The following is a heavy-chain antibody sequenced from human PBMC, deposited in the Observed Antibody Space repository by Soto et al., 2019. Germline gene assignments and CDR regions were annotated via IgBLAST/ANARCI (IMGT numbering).Heavy chain of an antibody. V-gene: IGHV1-2*02. Sequence: GASVKGPCKASGFSFTGYYIHWLRQAPGQGLEWMGWINAHSGGTEYAQKFQGRVTLTRDTSISTAYMTLSSLRSDDTAIYYCAKDLTRQLAYWLDPWGQGTQVTVSS. CDR1: GFSFTGYY. D-gene: IGHD6-6*01. CDR2: INAHSGGT. CDR3: AKDLTRQLAYWLDP. J-gene: IGHJ5*02.